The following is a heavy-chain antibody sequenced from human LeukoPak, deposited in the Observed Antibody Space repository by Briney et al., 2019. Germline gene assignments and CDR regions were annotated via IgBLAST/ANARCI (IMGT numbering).Heavy chain of an antibody. CDR2: IYYSGST. V-gene: IGHV4-39*07. J-gene: IGHJ4*02. CDR3: ARGAGTGEVYDY. D-gene: IGHD6-19*01. CDR1: GGSISSSNYY. Sequence: PSETLSLTCTVSGGSISSSNYYWGWIRQPPGKGLEWIGSIYYSGSTNYNPSLKSRATISVDTSKNQFSLKLSSVTAADTAVYYCARGAGTGEVYDYWGQGTLVTVSS.